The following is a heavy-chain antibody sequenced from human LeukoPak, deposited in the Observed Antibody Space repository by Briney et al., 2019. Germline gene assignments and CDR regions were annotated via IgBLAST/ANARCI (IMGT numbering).Heavy chain of an antibody. J-gene: IGHJ4*02. Sequence: GGSLRLSCAASGFTFSSYWMYWVRQAPGKGLVWVSRITSDGSSTSYADSVKGRFTISRDNAKNSLYLQMNSLRAEDTAVYYCAREDYFDYWGQGTLVTVSS. V-gene: IGHV3-74*01. CDR3: AREDYFDY. CDR2: ITSDGSST. CDR1: GFTFSSYW.